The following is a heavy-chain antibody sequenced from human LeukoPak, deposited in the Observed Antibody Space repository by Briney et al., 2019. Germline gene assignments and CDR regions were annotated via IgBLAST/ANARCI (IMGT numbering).Heavy chain of an antibody. V-gene: IGHV4-38-2*02. CDR2: IYHSGST. CDR1: GYSISSGYY. D-gene: IGHD3-22*01. J-gene: IGHJ3*02. Sequence: SETLSLTCTVSGYSISSGYYWGWIRQPPGKGLEWIGSIYHSGSTYYNPSLKSRVTISVDTSKNQFSLKLSSVTAADTAVYYCARTSLITMIVVVIHDAFDIWGQGTMVTVSS. CDR3: ARTSLITMIVVVIHDAFDI.